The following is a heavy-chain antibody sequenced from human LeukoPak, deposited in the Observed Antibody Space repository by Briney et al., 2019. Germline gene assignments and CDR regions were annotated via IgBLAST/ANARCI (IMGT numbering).Heavy chain of an antibody. D-gene: IGHD2-2*01. CDR2: INPSGGST. Sequence: ASVKVSCKASGYTFTTYYMHLVRQAPGQGLEWMGIINPSGGSTAYAQNFQGRVTMTRDMSTSTVYMELSRLRSDDTAVYYCARECGTSCGDAFDIWGQGTMVTVSS. CDR1: GYTFTTYY. CDR3: ARECGTSCGDAFDI. V-gene: IGHV1-46*01. J-gene: IGHJ3*02.